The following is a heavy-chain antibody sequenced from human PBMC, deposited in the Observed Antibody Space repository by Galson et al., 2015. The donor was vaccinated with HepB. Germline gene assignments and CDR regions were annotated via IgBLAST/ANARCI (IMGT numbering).Heavy chain of an antibody. CDR1: GGTFSNYA. Sequence: SVKVSCKASGGTFSNYAISWVRQAPGQGLEWMGGIIPIFGTANSAQKFQGRVTITADESTSTAYMELSSLRSEDTAVYYCARGEGGSYFYYYYYGMDVWGQGTTVTVSS. D-gene: IGHD1-26*01. CDR2: IIPIFGTA. V-gene: IGHV1-69*13. CDR3: ARGEGGSYFYYYYYGMDV. J-gene: IGHJ6*02.